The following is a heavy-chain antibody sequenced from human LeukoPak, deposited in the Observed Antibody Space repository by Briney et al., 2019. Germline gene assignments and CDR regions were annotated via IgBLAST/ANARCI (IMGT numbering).Heavy chain of an antibody. Sequence: EASVKVSCKASGYTFTGYYMHWVRQAPGQGLEWMGWINPNSGGTNYAQKFQGWVTMTRDTSISTAYMELSRLRSDDTAVYYCARGGEAAADKYNWFDPWGQGALVTVSS. D-gene: IGHD6-13*01. CDR2: INPNSGGT. CDR1: GYTFTGYY. J-gene: IGHJ5*02. V-gene: IGHV1-2*04. CDR3: ARGGEAAADKYNWFDP.